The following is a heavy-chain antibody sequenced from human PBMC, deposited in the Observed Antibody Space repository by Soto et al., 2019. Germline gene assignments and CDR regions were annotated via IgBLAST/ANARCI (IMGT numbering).Heavy chain of an antibody. D-gene: IGHD3-9*01. V-gene: IGHV4-4*02. CDR3: AGQWSAGYGAFDP. CDR2: IHSSGIT. Sequence: QVQLQESGPGLVKPSGTLSLTCAVSGGSVNNDKWWSWVRQPPGKGLEWIGEIHSSGITNYNPSLKSRASIFVDKFKNQFSVKLTSVTAADTAVHFCAGQWSAGYGAFDPWGQGTLVTVSS. CDR1: GGSVNNDKW. J-gene: IGHJ5*02.